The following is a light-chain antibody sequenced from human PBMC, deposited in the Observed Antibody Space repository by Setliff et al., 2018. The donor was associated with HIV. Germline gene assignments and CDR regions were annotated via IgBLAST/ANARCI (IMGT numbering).Light chain of an antibody. Sequence: EIVLTQSPATLSLSPGERATLSCRASQSVSSYLAWYQQKPGQAPRLLIYDASNRATGIPARFSGSGSGTDFTLTISSLEPEDFAVYYCLQRSNWPSTFGGGTKVDIK. CDR3: LQRSNWPST. V-gene: IGKV3-11*01. J-gene: IGKJ4*01. CDR1: QSVSSY. CDR2: DAS.